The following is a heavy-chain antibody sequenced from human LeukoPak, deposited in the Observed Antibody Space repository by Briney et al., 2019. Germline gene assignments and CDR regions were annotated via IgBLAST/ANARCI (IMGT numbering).Heavy chain of an antibody. D-gene: IGHD2-8*01. J-gene: IGHJ6*03. CDR1: GFTFSSYS. V-gene: IGHV3-21*01. CDR3: AKDRCSNGIGCYYYYMDV. CDR2: ISSSSSYI. Sequence: PGGSLRLSCAASGFTFSSYSMNWVRQAPGKGLEWVSSISSSSSYIYYADSVKGRFSISRDSSKNILYLQMNSLRAEDTAVHYCAKDRCSNGIGCYYYYMDVWGKGTTVTISS.